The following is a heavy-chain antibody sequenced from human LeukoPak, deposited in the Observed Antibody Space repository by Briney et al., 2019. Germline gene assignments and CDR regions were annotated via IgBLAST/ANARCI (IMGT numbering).Heavy chain of an antibody. CDR3: ARERRCSSTSCYKSYGGNDAFDI. Sequence: SVKVSCKASRGTFSSYAISWVRQAPGQGLEWMGGIIPIFGTANYAQKFQGRVTITTDESTSTAYMELSSLRSEDTAVYYCARERRCSSTSCYKSYGGNDAFDIWGQGTMVTVSS. V-gene: IGHV1-69*05. CDR2: IIPIFGTA. CDR1: RGTFSSYA. D-gene: IGHD2-2*02. J-gene: IGHJ3*02.